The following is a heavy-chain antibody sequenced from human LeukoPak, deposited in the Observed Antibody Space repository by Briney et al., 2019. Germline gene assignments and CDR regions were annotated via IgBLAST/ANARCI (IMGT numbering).Heavy chain of an antibody. D-gene: IGHD3-22*01. CDR3: ARGNYYYDSSGYYYNNCMDV. Sequence: GGSLRLSCAASGFTFSVYEMHWVRQAPGKGLEWVSYISSSGSTIYYAASVKGRFTISRDNAKNSLYLQMNSLRAEDTAVYYCARGNYYYDSSGYYYNNCMDVWGKGTTVTVSS. V-gene: IGHV3-48*03. J-gene: IGHJ6*03. CDR2: ISSSGSTI. CDR1: GFTFSVYE.